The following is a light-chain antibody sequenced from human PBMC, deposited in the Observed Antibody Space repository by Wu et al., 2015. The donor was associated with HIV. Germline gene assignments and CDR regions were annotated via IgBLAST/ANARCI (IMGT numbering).Light chain of an antibody. CDR2: GAS. CDR1: QSVGSN. CDR3: QHYGTSTRT. Sequence: EIVVSRSPTTLSVSPGERAALSCRASQSVGSNLAWYQQKPGQAPRLLIYGASTRATGIPARFSGSGSGTEFTLTISRLEPEDFAMYYCQHYGTSTRTFGQGTKVEI. V-gene: IGKV3-15*01. J-gene: IGKJ1*01.